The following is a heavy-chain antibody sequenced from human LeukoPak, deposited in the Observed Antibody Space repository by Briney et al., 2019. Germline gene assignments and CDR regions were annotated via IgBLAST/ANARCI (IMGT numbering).Heavy chain of an antibody. D-gene: IGHD6-13*01. CDR1: GGTFSSYA. Sequence: ASVKVSCKASGGTFSSYAISWVRQAPGQGLEWMGGIIPIFGTANYAQKFQGRVTIIADESTSTAYMELSSLRSEDTAVYYCARAKVATFSSSWYWFDPWGQGTLVTVSS. J-gene: IGHJ5*02. CDR3: ARAKVATFSSSWYWFDP. V-gene: IGHV1-69*13. CDR2: IIPIFGTA.